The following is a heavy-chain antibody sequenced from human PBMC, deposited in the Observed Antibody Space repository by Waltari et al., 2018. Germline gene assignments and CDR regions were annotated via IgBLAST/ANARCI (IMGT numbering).Heavy chain of an antibody. CDR3: ARERGAYGLLDY. Sequence: QVQLQQWGAGLLKPSETLSLTCAVYGGSFSGYYWSWIRQPPGKGLEWIGEINHSGSTNYNPSLKSRVTISVDTSKNQFSLKLSSVTAADTAVYYCARERGAYGLLDYWGQGTLVTVSS. CDR1: GGSFSGYY. V-gene: IGHV4-34*01. CDR2: INHSGST. J-gene: IGHJ4*02. D-gene: IGHD2-21*01.